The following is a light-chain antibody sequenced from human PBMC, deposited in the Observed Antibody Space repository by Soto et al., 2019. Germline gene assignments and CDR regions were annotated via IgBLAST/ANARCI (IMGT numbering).Light chain of an antibody. CDR1: QSVSTF. Sequence: DIQLTQSPSSLSASIGDTVTISCRASQSVSTFLNWHHQKPGKAPRVLIYASSTLQSGVPSRFSGGGIGTDFTLTITNLQPEDFGTYYCQHSYSIPYTFGQGTKLEIK. CDR3: QHSYSIPYT. CDR2: ASS. J-gene: IGKJ2*01. V-gene: IGKV1-39*01.